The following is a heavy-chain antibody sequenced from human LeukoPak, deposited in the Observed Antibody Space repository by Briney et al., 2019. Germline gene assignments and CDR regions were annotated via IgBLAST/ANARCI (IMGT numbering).Heavy chain of an antibody. V-gene: IGHV4-30-4*07. J-gene: IGHJ4*02. CDR1: GGSISSGGYS. CDR2: IYYTGST. CDR3: GRTGAGTLHY. Sequence: PSQTLSLTCAVSGGSISSGGYSWSWIRQPPGKGLEWIGNIYYTGSTKYNPSLKSRISISVDPSKNQFSLRLTSVTAAETAVYYCGRTGAGTLHYWGQGTLVTVSS. D-gene: IGHD6-13*01.